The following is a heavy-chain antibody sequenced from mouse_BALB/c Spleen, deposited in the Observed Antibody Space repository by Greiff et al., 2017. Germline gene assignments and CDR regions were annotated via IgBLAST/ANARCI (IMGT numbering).Heavy chain of an antibody. CDR3: ARSDYRYDWFAY. CDR2: IWSGGST. CDR1: GFSLTSYG. V-gene: IGHV2-2*02. Sequence: QVHVKQSGPGLVQPSQSLSITCTVSGFSLTSYGVHWVRQSPGKGLEWLGVIWSGGSTDYNAAFISRLSISKDNSKSQVFFKMNSLQANDTAIYYCARSDYRYDWFAYWGQGTLVTVSA. D-gene: IGHD2-14*01. J-gene: IGHJ3*01.